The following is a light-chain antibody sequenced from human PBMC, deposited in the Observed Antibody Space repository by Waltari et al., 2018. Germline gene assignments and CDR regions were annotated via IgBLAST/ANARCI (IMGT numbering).Light chain of an antibody. V-gene: IGKV3-11*01. CDR2: DAS. CDR3: QQGINWPLT. Sequence: EIVLTQSPATLSLSPGERATLSCRASQSVSSYLAWYQQKPGKAPRLLIYDASKRATGIPARFSGSGSGTDFTLTISSLEPEDFAVYYCQQGINWPLTFGQGTRLEIK. CDR1: QSVSSY. J-gene: IGKJ5*01.